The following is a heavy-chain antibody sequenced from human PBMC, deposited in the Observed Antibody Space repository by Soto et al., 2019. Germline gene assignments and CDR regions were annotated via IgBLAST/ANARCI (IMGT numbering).Heavy chain of an antibody. CDR2: ISYDGSNK. CDR3: ARSPGVRRWVVTPGGFDY. J-gene: IGHJ4*02. Sequence: QVQLVESGGGVVQPGRSLRLSCAASGFTFSSYAMHWVRQAPGKGLEWVAVISYDGSNKYYADSVKGRFTISRDNSKNTRYLQMNSRRAEDTAVYYCARSPGVRRWVVTPGGFDYWGQGTLVTVSS. V-gene: IGHV3-30-3*01. D-gene: IGHD2-21*02. CDR1: GFTFSSYA.